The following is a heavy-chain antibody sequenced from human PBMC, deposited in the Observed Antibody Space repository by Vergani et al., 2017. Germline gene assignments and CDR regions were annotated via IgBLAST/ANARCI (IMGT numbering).Heavy chain of an antibody. CDR1: GYTFTSYD. J-gene: IGHJ6*03. CDR3: ARASKYYDFWSGYSYYYYMDV. D-gene: IGHD3-3*01. CDR2: MNPNSGNT. V-gene: IGHV1-8*01. Sequence: QVQLVQSGAEVKKPGASVKVSCKASGYTFTSYDINWVRQAPGQGLEWMGWMNPNSGNTGYAQKFQGRVTMTRNTSISTAYMELSSLRSEDTAVYYCARASKYYDFWSGYSYYYYMDVWGKGTTVTVSS.